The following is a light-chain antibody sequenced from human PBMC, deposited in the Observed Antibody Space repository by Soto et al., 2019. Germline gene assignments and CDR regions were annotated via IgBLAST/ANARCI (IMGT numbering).Light chain of an antibody. CDR1: QGISSY. CDR2: AAS. CDR3: QQYYSYPWT. J-gene: IGKJ1*01. Sequence: AIRMTQSPSSFSASTGDRVTITCRASQGISSYLAWYQQKPGKAPKLLIYAASTLQSGVPSRFSGSGSGTDFTLTIRCLQSEDFATYYCQQYYSYPWTLGQGTKVEIK. V-gene: IGKV1-8*01.